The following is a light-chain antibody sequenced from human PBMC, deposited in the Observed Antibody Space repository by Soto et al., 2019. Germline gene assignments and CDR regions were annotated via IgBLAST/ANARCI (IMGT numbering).Light chain of an antibody. CDR2: DAS. CDR1: QSVRSY. V-gene: IGKV3-11*01. CDR3: QQRSNWPLT. Sequence: EIVLTQSPGTLSLSPGERATLSCRASQSVRSYLTWYEQKPGQAPRLLIYDASKRATGIPARFSGSGSGIDFTLTISSLEPEDFAVYYCQQRSNWPLTFGGGTKVEI. J-gene: IGKJ4*01.